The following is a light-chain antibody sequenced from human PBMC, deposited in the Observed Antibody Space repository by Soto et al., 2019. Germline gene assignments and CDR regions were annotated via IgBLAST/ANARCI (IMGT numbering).Light chain of an antibody. V-gene: IGKV3-15*01. J-gene: IGKJ4*01. CDR1: QSVSSN. CDR3: QQYNNWPPLT. Sequence: EIVMTQSPGTLSVSPGEGATLSCRASQSVSSNLAWYQLKPGQAPRLVIYGASTRATGIPARFSGSGSGTACTLTISSLQSEDFAVYYCQQYNNWPPLTFGGGTKVESK. CDR2: GAS.